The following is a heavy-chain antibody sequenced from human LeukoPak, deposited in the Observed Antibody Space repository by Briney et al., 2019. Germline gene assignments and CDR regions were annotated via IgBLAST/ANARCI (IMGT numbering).Heavy chain of an antibody. D-gene: IGHD3-10*01. J-gene: IGHJ4*02. CDR2: IYYSGST. Sequence: SETLSLTCTVSGGSISSSSSYWCWIRQPPGKGLEWIGGIYYSGSTYYNPSLKSRVTISVDTSKNQFSLKLSPVTAADTAVYYCARSSRGAHYFDYWGQGTLVTVSS. CDR3: ARSSRGAHYFDY. V-gene: IGHV4-39*01. CDR1: GGSISSSSSY.